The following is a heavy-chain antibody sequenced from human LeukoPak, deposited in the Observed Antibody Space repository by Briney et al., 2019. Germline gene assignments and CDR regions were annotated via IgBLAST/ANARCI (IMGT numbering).Heavy chain of an antibody. V-gene: IGHV1-46*01. J-gene: IGHJ4*02. CDR1: GYTFTGYY. CDR2: INPNSGST. D-gene: IGHD6-19*01. CDR3: TRQGGSSGLNFDY. Sequence: ASVKVSCKASGYTFTGYYMHWVRQAPGQGLEWMGWINPNSGSTSSPQKFQSRVTMTRDMSTSTVYMELSSLRSEDTAAYYCTRQGGSSGLNFDYWGQGILVTVSS.